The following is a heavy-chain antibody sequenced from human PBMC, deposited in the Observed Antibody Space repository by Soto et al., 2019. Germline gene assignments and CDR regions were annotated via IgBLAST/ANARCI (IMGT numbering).Heavy chain of an antibody. CDR2: ISSSSSYI. V-gene: IGHV3-21*01. J-gene: IGHJ4*02. CDR1: GFTFSSYS. Sequence: PGGSLRLSCAASGFTFSSYSMNWVRQAPGKGLEWVSSISSSSSYIYYADSVKGRFTISRDNAKNSLYLQMNSLRAEDTAVYYCARDPPATTHPIDYWGQGTLVTVSS. CDR3: ARDPPATTHPIDY. D-gene: IGHD5-12*01.